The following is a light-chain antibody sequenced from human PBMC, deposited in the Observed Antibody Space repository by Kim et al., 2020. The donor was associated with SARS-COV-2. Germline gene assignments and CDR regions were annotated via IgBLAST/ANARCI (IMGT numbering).Light chain of an antibody. J-gene: IGLJ3*02. CDR3: QAWDSSRTV. Sequence: SYELTQPPSVSVSPGQTANITCSGDKLGDKYACWYQQKPGQSPVLVIYQDNKRPSGIPERFSGSNSGNTATLTISGTQAMDEADYYCQAWDSSRTVFGGGTQLTVL. CDR1: KLGDKY. V-gene: IGLV3-1*01. CDR2: QDN.